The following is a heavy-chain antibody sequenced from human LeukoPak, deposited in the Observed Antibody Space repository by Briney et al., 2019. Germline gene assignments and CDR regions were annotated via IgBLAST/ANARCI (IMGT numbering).Heavy chain of an antibody. J-gene: IGHJ6*03. CDR3: ARGAHGGNSKVRNQGARYYYYYYMDV. Sequence: SETLSLTCSVSDDSITMYYWTWIRQPAGKGLEWIGRIYTSGSTNYNPSLKSRVTMSVDTSKNQFSLKLSSVTAADTAVYYCARGAHGGNSKVRNQGARYYYYYYMDVWGKGTTVTVSS. CDR1: DDSITMYY. D-gene: IGHD4-23*01. CDR2: IYTSGST. V-gene: IGHV4-4*07.